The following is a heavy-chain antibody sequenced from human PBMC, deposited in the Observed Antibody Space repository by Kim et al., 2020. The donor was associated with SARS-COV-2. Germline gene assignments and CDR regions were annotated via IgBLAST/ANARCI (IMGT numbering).Heavy chain of an antibody. V-gene: IGHV4-30-2*01. CDR2: IYHSGST. Sequence: SETLSLTCAVSGGSISSGGYSWSWIRQPPGKGLEWIGYIYHSGSTYYNPSLKSRVTISVDRSKNQFSLKLSSVTAADTAVYYCASLYDSSGYPDYWGQGTLVTVSS. CDR3: ASLYDSSGYPDY. CDR1: GGSISSGGYS. D-gene: IGHD3-22*01. J-gene: IGHJ4*02.